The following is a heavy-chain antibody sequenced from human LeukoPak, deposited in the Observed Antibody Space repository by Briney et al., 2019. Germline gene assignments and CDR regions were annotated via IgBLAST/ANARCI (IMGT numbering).Heavy chain of an antibody. V-gene: IGHV3-21*05. CDR3: ARSRRSSGWYEDDY. CDR2: ISSSSSYT. Sequence: GGSLRLSCAASGFTFSSYSMNWVRQAPGKGLEWVSYISSSSSYTNYADSVKGRFTISRDNAKNSLYLQMNSLRAEDTAVYYCARSRRSSGWYEDDYWGQGTLVTVSS. D-gene: IGHD6-19*01. J-gene: IGHJ4*02. CDR1: GFTFSSYS.